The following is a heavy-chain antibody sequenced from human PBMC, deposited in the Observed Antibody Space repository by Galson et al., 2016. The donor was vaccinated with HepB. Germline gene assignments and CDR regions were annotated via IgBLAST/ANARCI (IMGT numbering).Heavy chain of an antibody. D-gene: IGHD4-17*01. CDR3: ARHRYGDYDPWS. CDR2: IYARGRT. V-gene: IGHV4-59*08. Sequence: SETLSLTCTVSGGSMSSYYWSWIRQTPGKGLEWIGFIYARGRTNYNPSLKSRVTISEDTSKNQFSLNLRSVIVADTAVYFCARHRYGDYDPWSWGQGILVTVSS. CDR1: GGSMSSYY. J-gene: IGHJ5*02.